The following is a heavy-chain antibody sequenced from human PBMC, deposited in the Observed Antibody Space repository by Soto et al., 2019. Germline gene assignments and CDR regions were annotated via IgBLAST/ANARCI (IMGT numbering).Heavy chain of an antibody. V-gene: IGHV3-30*18. Sequence: QVQLVESWGGVVQPGRSLRLSCAASGFTFSSYGMHWVRQAPGKGLEWVAVISYDGSNKYYADSVKGRFTISRDNSKNTLYLQMNSLRAEDTAVYYCAKDSLWFGELDAFDIWGQGTMVTVSS. D-gene: IGHD3-10*01. J-gene: IGHJ3*02. CDR3: AKDSLWFGELDAFDI. CDR1: GFTFSSYG. CDR2: ISYDGSNK.